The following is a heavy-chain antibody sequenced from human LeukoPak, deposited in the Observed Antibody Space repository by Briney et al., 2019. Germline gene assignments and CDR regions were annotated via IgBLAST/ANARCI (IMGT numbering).Heavy chain of an antibody. CDR3: ARQAIQLWFDY. Sequence: SQPLSLTCTVSVDSMSSGGYYWTGIRQHPGKGLEWIGYIYYSWSTYYNPSLKSRVTISVDTSKNQFSLKLSSVTAADTAVYSCARQAIQLWFDYWGHGPLVTVSS. CDR1: VDSMSSGGYY. CDR2: IYYSWST. J-gene: IGHJ5*01. D-gene: IGHD5-18*01. V-gene: IGHV4-31*03.